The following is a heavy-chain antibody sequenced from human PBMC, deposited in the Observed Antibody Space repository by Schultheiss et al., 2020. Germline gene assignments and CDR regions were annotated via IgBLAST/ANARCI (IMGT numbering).Heavy chain of an antibody. J-gene: IGHJ6*02. D-gene: IGHD4-23*01. CDR1: GFTFSSYW. CDR3: ARVKRYGGNVPYYYYYGMDV. Sequence: GGSLRLSCAASGFTFSSYWMHWVRQAPGKGLEWVSAIKGSGGSTYYADSVKGRFTISRDNSKNTLYLQMNSLRAEDTAVYYCARVKRYGGNVPYYYYYGMDVWGQGTTVTVSS. V-gene: IGHV3-NL1*01. CDR2: IKGSGGST.